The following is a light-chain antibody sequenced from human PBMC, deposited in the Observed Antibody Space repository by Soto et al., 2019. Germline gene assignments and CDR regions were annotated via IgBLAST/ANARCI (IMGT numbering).Light chain of an antibody. CDR3: AAWDDRLRGLYV. CDR1: SSNIGTNY. J-gene: IGLJ1*01. CDR2: RNN. Sequence: QSVLTQPPSASGTPGQRVTISCSGSSSNIGTNYVYWYQQLPGTAPKLLIYRNNQRPSGVPDRFPGSKSGTSASLAISGLRSEDETDYYCAAWDDRLRGLYVFGIGTKVTVL. V-gene: IGLV1-47*01.